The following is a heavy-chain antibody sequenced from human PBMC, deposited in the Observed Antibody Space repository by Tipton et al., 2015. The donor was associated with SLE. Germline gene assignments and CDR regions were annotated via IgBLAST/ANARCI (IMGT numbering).Heavy chain of an antibody. CDR1: GGSISSGSYY. V-gene: IGHV4-61*01. CDR3: ARSGCSGGSCYSRRNAFDI. J-gene: IGHJ3*02. Sequence: TLSLTCTVSGGSISSGSYYWSWIRQPPGKGLEWIGYIYYSGSTNYNPSLKSRVTISVDTSKNQFSLKLSSVTAADTAVYYCARSGCSGGSCYSRRNAFDIWGQGTMVTVSS. D-gene: IGHD2-15*01. CDR2: IYYSGST.